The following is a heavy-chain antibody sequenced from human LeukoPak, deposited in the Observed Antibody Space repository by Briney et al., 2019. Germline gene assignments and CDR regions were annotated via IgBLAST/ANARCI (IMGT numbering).Heavy chain of an antibody. V-gene: IGHV3-48*04. Sequence: PGGSLRLSCAASGFTFSSYSMNWVRQAPGKGLEWVSYISSGSSTIYYADSVKGRFTISRDNAKNSLYLQMNSLRAEDTAVYYCASRAGSGYQFYFDYWGQGTLVTVSS. J-gene: IGHJ4*02. CDR3: ASRAGSGYQFYFDY. CDR2: ISSGSSTI. CDR1: GFTFSSYS. D-gene: IGHD5-12*01.